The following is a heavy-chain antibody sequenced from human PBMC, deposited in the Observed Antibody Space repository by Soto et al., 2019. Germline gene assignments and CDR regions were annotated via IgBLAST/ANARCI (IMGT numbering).Heavy chain of an antibody. CDR1: GGSISSSTSY. CDR2: INYSGST. J-gene: IGHJ6*03. Sequence: QLQLQESGPGLVKPSETLSLTCTVSGGSISSSTSYWGWIRQPPGKGLEWIGCINYSGSTYYSPSLKSRVTISADTSKNQFSLKLSSVTAADTAVYYCARPVNYYYYYMDVWGKGTMVTVSS. CDR3: ARPVNYYYYYMDV. V-gene: IGHV4-39*01.